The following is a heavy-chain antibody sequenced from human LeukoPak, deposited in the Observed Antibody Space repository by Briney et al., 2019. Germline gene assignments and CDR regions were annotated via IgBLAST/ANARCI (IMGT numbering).Heavy chain of an antibody. V-gene: IGHV3-23*01. CDR2: ISGSGGST. CDR3: AKQEPGITIFGVAPSWFDP. CDR1: GFTFSSYA. Sequence: GGSLRLSCAASGFTFSSYAMSWVRQAPRKGLEWVSAISGSGGSTYYADSVKGRFTISRDNSKNTLYLQMNSLRAEDTAVYYCAKQEPGITIFGVAPSWFDPWGQGTLVTVSS. J-gene: IGHJ5*02. D-gene: IGHD3-3*01.